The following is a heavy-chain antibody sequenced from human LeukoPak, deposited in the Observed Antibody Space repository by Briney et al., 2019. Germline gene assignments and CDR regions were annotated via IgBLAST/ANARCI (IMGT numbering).Heavy chain of an antibody. Sequence: PSETLSLTCTVSGGSISSGDYYWSWIRQPPGKGLEWIGYIYYSGSTYYNPSLKSRVTISVDTSKNQFSLKLSSVTAADTAVYYCARVGDRHYVWEGFDYWGQGTLVTVSS. D-gene: IGHD3-16*01. V-gene: IGHV4-30-4*08. CDR1: GGSISSGDYY. CDR3: ARVGDRHYVWEGFDY. J-gene: IGHJ4*02. CDR2: IYYSGST.